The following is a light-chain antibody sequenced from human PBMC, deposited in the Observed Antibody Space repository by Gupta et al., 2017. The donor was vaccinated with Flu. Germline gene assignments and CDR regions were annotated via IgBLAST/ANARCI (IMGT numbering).Light chain of an antibody. V-gene: IGLV1-40*01. CDR2: GNT. Sequence: QSVLTQPPSVSGAPGQRVTISCTGSSSNIGAYYDVHWYQHLPGTAPKLLIFGNTNRPSGVPDRFSGSKSGTSASLVITGLQAGDEAVYYCQSYDSSLSAVVFGGGTKLTVL. CDR1: SSNIGAYYD. CDR3: QSYDSSLSAVV. J-gene: IGLJ2*01.